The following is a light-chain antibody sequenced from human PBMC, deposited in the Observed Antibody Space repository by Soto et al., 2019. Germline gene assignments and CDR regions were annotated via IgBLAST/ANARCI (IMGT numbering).Light chain of an antibody. CDR1: QSISGW. V-gene: IGKV1-5*03. J-gene: IGKJ1*01. CDR2: QAS. Sequence: DFQMTQSPSTLSASVGDRVTITCRASQSISGWLAWYQERPGKAPNLLIYQASNLRSGVPSRFSGSASGTEFTLTISSLQSDDFATDFCQQYDSFPWTFGQGTKVEVK. CDR3: QQYDSFPWT.